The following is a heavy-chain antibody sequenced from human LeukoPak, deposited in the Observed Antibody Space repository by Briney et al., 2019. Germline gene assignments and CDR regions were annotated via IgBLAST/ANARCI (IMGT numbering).Heavy chain of an antibody. D-gene: IGHD3-22*01. Sequence: SETLSLTCTVSGGSISSYYWSWIRQPPGKGLEWIGYIYYSGSTNYNPSLKSRVTISVDTSKNQFSLELSSVTAADTAVYYCARHTYYYGSSFDYWGQGTLVTVSS. CDR2: IYYSGST. CDR3: ARHTYYYGSSFDY. CDR1: GGSISSYY. V-gene: IGHV4-59*08. J-gene: IGHJ4*02.